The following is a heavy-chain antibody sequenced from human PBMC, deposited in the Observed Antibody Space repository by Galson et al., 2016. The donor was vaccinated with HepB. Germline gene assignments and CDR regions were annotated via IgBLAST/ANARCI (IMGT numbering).Heavy chain of an antibody. CDR2: IGSGDFT. V-gene: IGHV3-23*01. D-gene: IGHD6-19*01. J-gene: IGHJ3*02. CDR1: GFIFTNYP. CDR3: AREGYSSGHCGAFDI. Sequence: SLRLSCAASGFIFTNYPMTWVRQAPGKGLEWVSTIGSGDFTPYADSVQGRFTVSRDNSKNTLYLQMNSLTADDTALYYCAREGYSSGHCGAFDIWGRGTVVAVSS.